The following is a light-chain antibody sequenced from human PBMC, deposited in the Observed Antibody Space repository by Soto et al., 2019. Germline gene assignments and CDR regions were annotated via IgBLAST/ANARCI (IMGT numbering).Light chain of an antibody. CDR1: STDVGGYNA. CDR3: NSFRVSHLYV. CDR2: EVT. V-gene: IGLV2-14*01. J-gene: IGLJ1*01. Sequence: SALGQPAAVSGSPGQTITISCTGTSTDVGGYNAVSWYQHHPGKAPKLIIYEVTHRPSGVSDRFSASKSGNTASLTISGLQAEDEADYYCNSFRVSHLYVFGTGTKVTVL.